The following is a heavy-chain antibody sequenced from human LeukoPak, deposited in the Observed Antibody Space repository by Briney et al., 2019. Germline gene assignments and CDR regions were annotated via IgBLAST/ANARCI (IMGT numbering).Heavy chain of an antibody. V-gene: IGHV3-48*03. Sequence: GGSLRLSCAASGFTFSSYEMNWVRQAPGKGLEWVSYISSSGSTIYYADSVKGRFTISRDNAKNSLYLQMNSLRAEDTAVYYCARGYGDYAVGWFDPWGQGTLVTVSS. CDR2: ISSSGSTI. CDR3: ARGYGDYAVGWFDP. CDR1: GFTFSSYE. D-gene: IGHD4-17*01. J-gene: IGHJ5*02.